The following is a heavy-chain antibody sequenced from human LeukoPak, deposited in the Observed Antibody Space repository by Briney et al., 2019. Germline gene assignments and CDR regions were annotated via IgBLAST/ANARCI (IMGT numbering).Heavy chain of an antibody. CDR1: GYTFTGYY. CDR2: INPNSGGT. V-gene: IGHV1-2*02. J-gene: IGHJ5*02. Sequence: GASVKVSCKASGYTFTGYYMHWVRQAPGQGLEWMGWINPNSGGTNYAQKFQGRVTMTRDTSISTAYMELSRLRSDDTAVYYCALRIMVRGVIITPWGQGTLVTVSS. D-gene: IGHD3-10*01. CDR3: ALRIMVRGVIITP.